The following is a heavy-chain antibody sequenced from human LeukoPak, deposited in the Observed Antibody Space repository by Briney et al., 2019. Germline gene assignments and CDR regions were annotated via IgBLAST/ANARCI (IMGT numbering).Heavy chain of an antibody. Sequence: GASLRLSCAASGFTVSSNYMTWLPQPPGHGLACAPVLYSGGSTYYADSVKGRFTISRDNSKNTLYLQMNSLRAEDTAVYYCARWLYGSGSYGVNWFDPWGQGTLVTVSS. CDR1: GFTVSSNY. CDR2: LYSGGST. CDR3: ARWLYGSGSYGVNWFDP. J-gene: IGHJ5*02. V-gene: IGHV3-66*01. D-gene: IGHD3-10*01.